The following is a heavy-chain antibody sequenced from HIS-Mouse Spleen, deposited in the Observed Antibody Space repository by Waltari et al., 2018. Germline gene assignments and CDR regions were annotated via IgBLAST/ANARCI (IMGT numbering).Heavy chain of an antibody. CDR1: GGSISSSSYY. CDR2: IYYSGRT. V-gene: IGHV4-39*07. J-gene: IGHJ2*01. CDR3: AREIPYSSSWYDWYFDL. Sequence: QLQLQESGPGLVKPSETLSLTCTVSGGSISSSSYYWGWIRQPPGKGLEWIGCIYYSGRTNYNPSLKSRVTISVDTSKNQFSLKLSSVTAADTAVYYCAREIPYSSSWYDWYFDLCGRGTLVTVSS. D-gene: IGHD6-13*01.